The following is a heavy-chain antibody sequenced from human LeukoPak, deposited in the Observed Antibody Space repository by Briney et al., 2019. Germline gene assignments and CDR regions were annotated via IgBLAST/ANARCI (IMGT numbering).Heavy chain of an antibody. Sequence: GGSLRLSCAASGSTFSSYWMSWVRQAPGKGLEWVANIKQDGSEKYYVDSVKGRFTISGDNAKNSLYLQMNSLRAEDTAVYYCARDAYYYDSSGYDYFDYWGQGTLVTVSS. CDR3: ARDAYYYDSSGYDYFDY. CDR2: IKQDGSEK. J-gene: IGHJ4*02. D-gene: IGHD3-22*01. CDR1: GSTFSSYW. V-gene: IGHV3-7*01.